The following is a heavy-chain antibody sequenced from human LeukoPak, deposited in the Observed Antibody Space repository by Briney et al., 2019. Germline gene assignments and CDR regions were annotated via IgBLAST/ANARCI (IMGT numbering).Heavy chain of an antibody. CDR1: GFTFSSYA. V-gene: IGHV3-23*01. CDR3: ARWFCTSTTCYYDY. Sequence: PGGSLRLSCAASGFTFSSYAMSWVRQAPGKGLEWVSGITGSGGGSGGNTYYADPVKGRFTISRDNSKNTLSLQMNSLRADDTAVYFCARWFCTSTTCYYDYWGQGTLVTVSS. J-gene: IGHJ4*02. D-gene: IGHD2-2*01. CDR2: ITGSGGGSGGNT.